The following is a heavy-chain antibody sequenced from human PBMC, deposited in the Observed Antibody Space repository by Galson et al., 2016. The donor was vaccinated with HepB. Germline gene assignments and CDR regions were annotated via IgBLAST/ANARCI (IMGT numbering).Heavy chain of an antibody. D-gene: IGHD6-19*01. CDR1: GFSFNNSW. Sequence: SLRLSCAASGFSFNNSWMNWVRQAPGKGPEWVALIWCDGNNKYYADSVKGRFTISRDNSKNTLYLQMNSLRAEDTAVYYCARERPDIAVAAFDYWGQGTLVTVSS. CDR3: ARERPDIAVAAFDY. CDR2: IWCDGNNK. J-gene: IGHJ4*02. V-gene: IGHV3-33*08.